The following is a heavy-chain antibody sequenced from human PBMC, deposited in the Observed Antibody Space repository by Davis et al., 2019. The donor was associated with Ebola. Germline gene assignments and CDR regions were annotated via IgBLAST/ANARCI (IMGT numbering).Heavy chain of an antibody. V-gene: IGHV1-58*01. J-gene: IGHJ2*01. Sequence: SVKVSCKASGFTFTSSAVQWVRQARGQRLEWIGWIVVGSGNTNYAQKFQERVTITRDMSTSTAYMELSSLRSEDTAVYYCARALIVVVTPCFDLWGRGTLVTVSS. CDR1: GFTFTSSA. CDR3: ARALIVVVTPCFDL. D-gene: IGHD3-22*01. CDR2: IVVGSGNT.